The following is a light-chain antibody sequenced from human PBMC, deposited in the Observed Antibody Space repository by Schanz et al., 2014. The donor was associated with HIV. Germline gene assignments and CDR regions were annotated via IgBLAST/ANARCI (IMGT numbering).Light chain of an antibody. Sequence: QSVLTQPPSASGTPGQRVTISCSGSSSNIGSNTVNWYQQLPGMAPKLLIYSNDQRPSGVPDRFSGSKSGTSASLAISGLQSEDEADYYCAAWDDSLKGVVFGGGTKVTVL. CDR3: AAWDDSLKGVV. V-gene: IGLV1-44*01. CDR1: SSNIGSNT. J-gene: IGLJ3*02. CDR2: SND.